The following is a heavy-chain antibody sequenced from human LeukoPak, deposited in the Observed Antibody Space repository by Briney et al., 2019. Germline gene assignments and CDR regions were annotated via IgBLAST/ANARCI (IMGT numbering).Heavy chain of an antibody. CDR3: AKSAAYYYDSSGYYIQLDY. CDR1: GGSFSGYY. V-gene: IGHV4-34*01. CDR2: INHSGST. J-gene: IGHJ4*02. Sequence: PSETLSLTCAVYGGSFSGYYWSWIRQPPGKGLEWIGEINHSGSTNYNPSLKSRVTISVDTSKNQFSLKLSSVTAADTAVYYCAKSAAYYYDSSGYYIQLDYWGQGTLVTVSS. D-gene: IGHD3-22*01.